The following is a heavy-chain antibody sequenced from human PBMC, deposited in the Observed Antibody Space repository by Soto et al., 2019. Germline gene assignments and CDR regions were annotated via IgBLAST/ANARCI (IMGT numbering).Heavy chain of an antibody. Sequence: SETLSLTCTVSGGSISSYYWSWIRQPPGKGLEWIGYIYYSGSTNYNPSLKSRVTISVDTSKNQFSLKLSSVTAADTAVYYCARQKVVTLIDYWGQGTMVTVSS. J-gene: IGHJ4*02. V-gene: IGHV4-59*01. D-gene: IGHD2-21*02. CDR2: IYYSGST. CDR3: ARQKVVTLIDY. CDR1: GGSISSYY.